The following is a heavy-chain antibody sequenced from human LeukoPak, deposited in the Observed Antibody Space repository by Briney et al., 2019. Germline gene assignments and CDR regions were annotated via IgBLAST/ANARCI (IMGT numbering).Heavy chain of an antibody. V-gene: IGHV4-4*02. Sequence: PSGTLSLTCAVSGGSMSSSHWWSWVRQPPGKGLEWIGEIYLSGSTNYNPSLKSRVTISVDKSKNQFSLKLSSVTAADTAVYYCVRDNGASSGGIGYFDYWGQGTLVTVSS. CDR3: VRDNGASSGGIGYFDY. D-gene: IGHD4-23*01. CDR2: IYLSGST. J-gene: IGHJ4*02. CDR1: GGSMSSSHW.